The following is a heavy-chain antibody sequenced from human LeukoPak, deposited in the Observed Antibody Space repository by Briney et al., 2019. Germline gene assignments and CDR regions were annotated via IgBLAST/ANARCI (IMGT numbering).Heavy chain of an antibody. Sequence: GGSLRLSCAASGFTFSSYWMSWVRQAPGKGLEWVANIKQDGSEKYYVDSVKGGFTISRDNAKNSLYLQMNRLRAEDTAVYYCARDSKVGACVFDHWGQGTLVTVSS. CDR2: IKQDGSEK. CDR1: GFTFSSYW. D-gene: IGHD1-26*01. V-gene: IGHV3-7*01. CDR3: ARDSKVGACVFDH. J-gene: IGHJ4*02.